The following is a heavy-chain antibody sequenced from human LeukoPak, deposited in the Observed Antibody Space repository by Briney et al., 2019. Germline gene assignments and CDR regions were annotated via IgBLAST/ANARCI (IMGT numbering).Heavy chain of an antibody. CDR1: GGSISSSSYY. CDR2: IYYSGST. V-gene: IGHV4-61*01. D-gene: IGHD3-10*01. Sequence: SETLSLTCTVSGGSISSSSYYWGWIRQPPGKGLEWIGYIYYSGSTNYNPSLKSRVTISVDTSKNQFSLKLSSVTAADTAVYYCARDNGSGSYYYYYGMDVWGQGTTVTVSS. CDR3: ARDNGSGSYYYYYGMDV. J-gene: IGHJ6*02.